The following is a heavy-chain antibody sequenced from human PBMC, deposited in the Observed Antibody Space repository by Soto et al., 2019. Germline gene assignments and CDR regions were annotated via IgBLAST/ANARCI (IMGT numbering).Heavy chain of an antibody. CDR3: ARGYCNSIGCWDYFAY. CDR1: GYTFTDNY. Sequence: ASVKVSCKASGYTFTDNYLHWVRLAPGQGPEWMAWINPTTGGTKYAQKFQGRVTVTWDTSISTAYMELSSLRFDDMAIYYCARGYCNSIGCWDYFAYWGQGTQVTVSS. V-gene: IGHV1-2*02. D-gene: IGHD2-2*01. J-gene: IGHJ4*02. CDR2: INPTTGGT.